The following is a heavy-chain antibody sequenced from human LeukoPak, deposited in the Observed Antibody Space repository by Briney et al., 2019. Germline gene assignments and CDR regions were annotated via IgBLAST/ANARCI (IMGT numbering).Heavy chain of an antibody. CDR2: IHFSGAT. CDR1: GASITSGDWY. Sequence: SQTLSLTCTVSGASITSGDWYWSWIRQSPGKGLEWIGYIHFSGATFYNPSLNSRITISSDTSKSQFSLKLSSVTAADTAVYYCARRRPSVVTPSWYFDLWGRGTLVTVSS. D-gene: IGHD4-23*01. V-gene: IGHV4-30-4*08. CDR3: ARRRPSVVTPSWYFDL. J-gene: IGHJ2*01.